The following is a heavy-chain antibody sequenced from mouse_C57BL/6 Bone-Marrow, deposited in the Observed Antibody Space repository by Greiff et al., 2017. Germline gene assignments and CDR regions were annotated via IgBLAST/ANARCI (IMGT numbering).Heavy chain of an antibody. Sequence: VQLQQPGAELVKPGASVKLSCKASGYTFTSYWMHWVKQRPGQGLEWIGMIYPNSGSTNYNEKFKSKATLTVDKSSSTAYMQLSSLTSEDSAVYYCARSKLRGLDYGGQGTTLTVSS. V-gene: IGHV1-64*01. D-gene: IGHD3-2*02. CDR2: IYPNSGST. CDR3: ARSKLRGLDY. CDR1: GYTFTSYW. J-gene: IGHJ2*01.